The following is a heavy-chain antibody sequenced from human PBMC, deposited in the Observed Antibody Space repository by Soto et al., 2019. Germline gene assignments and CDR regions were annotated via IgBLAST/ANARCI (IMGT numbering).Heavy chain of an antibody. J-gene: IGHJ4*02. D-gene: IGHD6-19*01. Sequence: QVQLVESGGGVVQPGRSLRLSCAASGFTFSSYGMHWVRQAPGKGLEWVAVIWYDGSNKYYADSVKGRFTISRDNSKNTLYLQMNSLRAEDTAVYYCARIMTEIAVAGPLYFDHWGQGTLVTVSS. V-gene: IGHV3-33*01. CDR3: ARIMTEIAVAGPLYFDH. CDR1: GFTFSSYG. CDR2: IWYDGSNK.